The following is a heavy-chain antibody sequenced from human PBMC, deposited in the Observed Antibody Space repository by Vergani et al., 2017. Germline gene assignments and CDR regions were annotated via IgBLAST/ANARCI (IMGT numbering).Heavy chain of an antibody. J-gene: IGHJ6*02. Sequence: EVQLVESGGGLVQPGRSLRLSCAASGFTFDDYAMHWVRQAPGKGLEWVSGISWNSGSIGYADSVKGRFTISRDNAKNSLYLQMNSLRAEDTAVYYCARGGCSSTSCYLVGHYYGMDVWGQGTTVTVSS. CDR3: ARGGCSSTSCYLVGHYYGMDV. CDR2: ISWNSGSI. D-gene: IGHD2-2*01. CDR1: GFTFDDYA. V-gene: IGHV3-9*01.